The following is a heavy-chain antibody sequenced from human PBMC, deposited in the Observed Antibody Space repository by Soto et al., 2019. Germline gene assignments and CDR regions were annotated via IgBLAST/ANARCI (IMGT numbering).Heavy chain of an antibody. D-gene: IGHD1-20*01. CDR3: ARGGGAYNWNPIDY. Sequence: EVQLVESGGGLVEPGGSLRLSCAASGFTFSSYSMKLVRQAPGKGLAWVSSISSGSSYIYDADSVKGRFTISRVNAKNSLELEMYSLRAEDRAVYYGARGGGAYNWNPIDYWGQGTLVTVSS. CDR2: ISSGSSYI. V-gene: IGHV3-21*01. J-gene: IGHJ4*02. CDR1: GFTFSSYS.